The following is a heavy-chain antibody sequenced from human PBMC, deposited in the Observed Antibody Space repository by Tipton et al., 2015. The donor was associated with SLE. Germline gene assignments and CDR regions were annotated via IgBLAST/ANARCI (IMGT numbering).Heavy chain of an antibody. V-gene: IGHV4-61*09. D-gene: IGHD3-22*01. CDR2: IYTSGST. J-gene: IGHJ3*02. Sequence: TLSLTCTVSGGSISSGSYYWSWIRQPAGKGLEWIGHIYTSGSTNYNPSLKSRVTISVDTSKNQFSLKLSSVTAADTAVYYCARRDKYYDSSGYPYDAFDIWGQGTMVTVSS. CDR1: GGSISSGSYY. CDR3: ARRDKYYDSSGYPYDAFDI.